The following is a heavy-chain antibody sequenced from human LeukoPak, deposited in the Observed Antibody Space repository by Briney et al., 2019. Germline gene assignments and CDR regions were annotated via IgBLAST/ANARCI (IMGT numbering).Heavy chain of an antibody. CDR1: GGSFSGYY. J-gene: IGHJ4*02. CDR3: ARGRLEIAVGRYYFDY. V-gene: IGHV4-34*01. Sequence: SETLSLTCAVYGGSFSGYYWSWIRQPPGKGLEWIGEINHSGSTNYNPSLKSRVTISVDTSKNQFSLKLSSVTAADTAVYYCARGRLEIAVGRYYFDYWGQGTLVTVSS. CDR2: INHSGST. D-gene: IGHD6-19*01.